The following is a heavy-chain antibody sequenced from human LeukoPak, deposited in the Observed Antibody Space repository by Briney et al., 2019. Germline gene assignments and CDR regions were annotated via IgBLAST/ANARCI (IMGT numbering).Heavy chain of an antibody. V-gene: IGHV3-23*01. D-gene: IGHD3-16*01. CDR2: ITGSGGST. CDR1: GFTFITYG. CDR3: VRDYRWGSFDI. Sequence: GGSLRLSCAASGFTFITYGMHWVRQAPGKGLEWVSGITGSGGSTYYADCVKGRFTISRDNSKNTLYLQMNSLRAEDTAVYHCVRDYRWGSFDIWGQGTMVTVSS. J-gene: IGHJ3*02.